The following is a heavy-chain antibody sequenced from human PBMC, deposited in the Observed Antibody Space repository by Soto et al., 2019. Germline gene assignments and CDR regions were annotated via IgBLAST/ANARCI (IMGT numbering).Heavy chain of an antibody. D-gene: IGHD3-10*01. J-gene: IGHJ6*02. CDR1: GYTFNSYG. V-gene: IGHV1-18*01. CDR3: TRDRGGIKRGAYYGVDV. CDR2: ISGYNGNT. Sequence: QAQLVQSGAEVKKPGASVKVSCKTSGYTFNSYGISWVRQAPGQGLEWMGWISGYNGNTNYGQKFQDRVIMTTDTSTSTAYMELRSLTSDDTAVYYCTRDRGGIKRGAYYGVDVWGRGTTVTVSS.